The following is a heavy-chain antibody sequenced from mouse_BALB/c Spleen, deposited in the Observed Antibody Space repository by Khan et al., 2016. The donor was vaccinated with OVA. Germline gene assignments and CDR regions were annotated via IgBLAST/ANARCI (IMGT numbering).Heavy chain of an antibody. Sequence: EVQLQESGPGLVKPSQSLSLTCTVTGYSITSGYGWNWIRQFPGNKLEWMGYISYSGSTNYNPSLKSRISINRDTSKNQFFLPLNSVTTEDTATYYCARTARIKYWGQGTTLTVSS. V-gene: IGHV3-2*02. CDR1: GYSITSGYG. D-gene: IGHD1-2*01. J-gene: IGHJ2*01. CDR3: ARTARIKY. CDR2: ISYSGST.